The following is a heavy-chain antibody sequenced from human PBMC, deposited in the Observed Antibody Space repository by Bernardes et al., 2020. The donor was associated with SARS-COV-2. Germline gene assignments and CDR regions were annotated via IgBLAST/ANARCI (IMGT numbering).Heavy chain of an antibody. CDR3: ARWGGYPRGEGAFDL. J-gene: IGHJ3*01. V-gene: IGHV4-39*07. CDR2: VYYSGTT. CDR1: HASLSDNTFY. Sequence: SQTLSLTCAVPHASLSDNTFYWGWIRQSPGKGLEWIGNVYYSGTTHYNPSLKSRVTNWVDISKNQFSLKMNSMTATDTAVYYCARWGGYPRGEGAFDLWGRGTLVAVPS. D-gene: IGHD3-16*02.